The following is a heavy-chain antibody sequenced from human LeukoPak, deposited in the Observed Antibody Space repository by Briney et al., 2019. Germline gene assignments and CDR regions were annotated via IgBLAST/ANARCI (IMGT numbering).Heavy chain of an antibody. J-gene: IGHJ6*02. CDR1: GFSFSSTW. V-gene: IGHV3-74*01. Sequence: GGSLRLSCEASGFSFSSTWMDWVRQAPGKGLEWVSRINNDGSSTGYADSVKGRFTISRDNAKDTLSLQMNSLRVEDTAVYYCVSRRTSFAVLYAWGHGTSVTVSS. CDR2: INNDGSST. D-gene: IGHD2-15*01. CDR3: VSRRTSFAVLYA.